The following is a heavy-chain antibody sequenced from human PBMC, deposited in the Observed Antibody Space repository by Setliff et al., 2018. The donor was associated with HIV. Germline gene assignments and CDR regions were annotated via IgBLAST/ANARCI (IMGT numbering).Heavy chain of an antibody. CDR1: GGSFSGYY. V-gene: IGHV4-34*01. CDR3: ASHRSVYYFDY. J-gene: IGHJ4*02. Sequence: PSETLSLTCAVYGGSFSGYYWSWIRRPPGKGLEWIGEISHGGSTNYNPSLKSRVTISVDTSKNQFSLRLSSVTAADTAVYYCASHRSVYYFDYWGQGTLVTVSS. CDR2: ISHGGST.